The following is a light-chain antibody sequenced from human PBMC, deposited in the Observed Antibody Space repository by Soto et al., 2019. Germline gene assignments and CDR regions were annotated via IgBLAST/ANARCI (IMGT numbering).Light chain of an antibody. J-gene: IGKJ1*01. CDR3: LHDYSYPLT. CDR1: QDIGFD. Sequence: IQMTQSPSSLSASVGDRVTITCRASQDIGFDLDWYQQKPGKAPKLLIYAASHLQTGVPSRFSGSGSGTDFTLTINSLQPEDFATYYCLHDYSYPLTFGQGTRVEVK. CDR2: AAS. V-gene: IGKV1-6*02.